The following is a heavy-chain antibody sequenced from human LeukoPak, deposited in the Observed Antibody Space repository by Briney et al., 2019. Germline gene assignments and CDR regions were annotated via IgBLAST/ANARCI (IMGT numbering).Heavy chain of an antibody. D-gene: IGHD4-17*01. CDR2: IKQDESEK. Sequence: GGSLRLSCAASGFTFSRYWMNWVRQAPGKGLEWVAKIKQDESEKYYGDSVKGRFTISRDNAKNSLYLQMNSLRAEDTAVYYCARDGSRGGDNDNWGQGTLVTVSS. CDR1: GFTFSRYW. V-gene: IGHV3-7*03. CDR3: ARDGSRGGDNDN. J-gene: IGHJ4*02.